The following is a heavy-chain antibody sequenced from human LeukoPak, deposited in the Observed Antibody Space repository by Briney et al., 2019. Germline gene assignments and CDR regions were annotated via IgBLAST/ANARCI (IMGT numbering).Heavy chain of an antibody. CDR3: TATVTTGDAFDI. Sequence: GGSLRLSCTASGFTFGDYAMSWVRQAPGKGLEWVGFIRSKAYGGTTEYAASVKGRFTISRDDSKSIAYLQMNSLKTEDTAVYYCTATVTTGDAFDIWGQGTMVTVSS. V-gene: IGHV3-49*04. D-gene: IGHD4-17*01. CDR1: GFTFGDYA. J-gene: IGHJ3*02. CDR2: IRSKAYGGTT.